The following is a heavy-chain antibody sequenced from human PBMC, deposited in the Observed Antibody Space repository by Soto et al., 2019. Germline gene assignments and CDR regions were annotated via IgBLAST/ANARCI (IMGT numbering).Heavy chain of an antibody. V-gene: IGHV1-18*04. D-gene: IGHD4-4*01. CDR2: IRAYNGNT. CDR1: GFGLINYG. CDR3: ARLGVTTSVYYYTMDV. Sequence: ASVKVSCKASGFGLINYGFTWVRQAPGQGLEWMGWIRAYNGNTIYAQNLQGRLTMTRDTSTSTAYMELRSLRSDDTAVYYCARLGVTTSVYYYTMDVWGQGTTVTVSS. J-gene: IGHJ6*02.